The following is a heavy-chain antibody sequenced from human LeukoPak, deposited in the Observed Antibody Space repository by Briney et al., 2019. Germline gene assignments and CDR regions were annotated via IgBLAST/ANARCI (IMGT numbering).Heavy chain of an antibody. CDR1: GYTFKSNG. Sequence: ASVTVSCKASGYTFKSNGISWVRQAPGQGLEWMGWISVQNGNTFYAQKFQGRVTINTDTSTSTAHMELRSLTSDDTAVYYCARDTGDIWSDYFDYWGQGSLVTVSS. J-gene: IGHJ4*02. V-gene: IGHV1-18*01. CDR3: ARDTGDIWSDYFDY. CDR2: ISVQNGNT. D-gene: IGHD3-3*01.